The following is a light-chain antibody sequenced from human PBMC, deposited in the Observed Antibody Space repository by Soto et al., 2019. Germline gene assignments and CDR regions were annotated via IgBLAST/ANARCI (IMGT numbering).Light chain of an antibody. CDR3: GTWDTSLSAGL. Sequence: QSVLTQPPSVSAAPRQTVTISCSGSSSNIGNNYVSWYQQLPGTAPKLLIYDNNKRPSGIPDRFSGSKSGTSATLGIAGLQTGDEADYYCGTWDTSLSAGLFGGGTKLTVL. CDR1: SSNIGNNY. V-gene: IGLV1-51*01. CDR2: DNN. J-gene: IGLJ2*01.